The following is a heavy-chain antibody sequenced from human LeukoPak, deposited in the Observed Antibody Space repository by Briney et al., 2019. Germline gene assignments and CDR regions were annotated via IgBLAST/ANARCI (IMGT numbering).Heavy chain of an antibody. J-gene: IGHJ4*02. CDR1: GFIFSRYG. CDR2: ISGSGGTT. CDR3: AKDHLPGIVVADRDY. Sequence: GGSLRLSRAASGFIFSRYGMSWVRQAPGKGLEWVSAISGSGGTTYYADSVKGRFTISRDNSKNTLYLQITSLRAEDTGVYYCAKDHLPGIVVADRDYWGQGTLVTVSS. D-gene: IGHD6-19*01. V-gene: IGHV3-23*01.